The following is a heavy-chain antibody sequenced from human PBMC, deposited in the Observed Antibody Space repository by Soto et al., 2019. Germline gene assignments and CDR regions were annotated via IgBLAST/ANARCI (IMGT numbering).Heavy chain of an antibody. Sequence: GGSLRLRCGSYGLPFSSYAMSWVRQAPGKGLEWVSAISGSGGSTYYADSVKGRFTISRDNSKNTLYMQMNSLRAEDTAVYYCAKGYSPFDPWGQGNRVTVSA. J-gene: IGHJ5*02. D-gene: IGHD6-13*01. CDR1: GLPFSSYA. V-gene: IGHV3-23*01. CDR3: AKGYSPFDP. CDR2: ISGSGGST.